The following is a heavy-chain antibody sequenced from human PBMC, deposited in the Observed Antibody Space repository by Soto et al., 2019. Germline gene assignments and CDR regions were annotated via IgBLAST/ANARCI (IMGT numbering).Heavy chain of an antibody. CDR3: ARDRDYCSGGSCLNWFDP. V-gene: IGHV4-61*01. CDR2: IYYSGST. Sequence: SETLSLTCTVSGGSVSSGSYYWSWIRQPPGKGLEWIGYIYYSGSTNYNPSLKSRVTISVDTSKNQFSLKLSSVTAADTAVYYCARDRDYCSGGSCLNWFDPWGQGTLVTVSS. D-gene: IGHD2-15*01. J-gene: IGHJ5*02. CDR1: GGSVSSGSYY.